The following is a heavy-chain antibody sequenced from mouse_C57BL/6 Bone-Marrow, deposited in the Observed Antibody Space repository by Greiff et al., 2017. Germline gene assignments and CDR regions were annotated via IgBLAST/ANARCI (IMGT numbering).Heavy chain of an antibody. V-gene: IGHV1-69*01. J-gene: IGHJ2*01. D-gene: IGHD2-4*01. Sequence: QVQLQQPGAELVMPGASVKLSCKASGYTFTSYWMHWVKQRPGQGLEWIGEIDTSDSYTNYNQKFQGKSTLTVDKSSSTAYMQISSLTSEDSAVYYCAREGDYAFFDYWGQGTTLTVSS. CDR3: AREGDYAFFDY. CDR2: IDTSDSYT. CDR1: GYTFTSYW.